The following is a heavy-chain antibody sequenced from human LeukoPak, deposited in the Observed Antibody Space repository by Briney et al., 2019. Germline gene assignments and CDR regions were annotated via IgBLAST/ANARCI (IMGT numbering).Heavy chain of an antibody. CDR3: ARLYYDILTGPIY. V-gene: IGHV3-21*01. J-gene: IGHJ4*02. Sequence: GGSLRLSCAASGFTVSSNYMSWVRQAPGKGREWVSSISSSSSYIYYADSVKGRFTISRDNAKNSLYLQMNSLRAEDTAVYYCARLYYDILTGPIYWGQGTLVTVSS. D-gene: IGHD3-9*01. CDR1: GFTVSSNY. CDR2: ISSSSSYI.